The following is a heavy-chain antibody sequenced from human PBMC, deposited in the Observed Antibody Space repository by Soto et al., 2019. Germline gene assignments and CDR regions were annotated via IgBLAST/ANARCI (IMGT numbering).Heavy chain of an antibody. CDR1: GFTFGSYG. J-gene: IGHJ4*02. CDR3: AKREASTGSYFD. D-gene: IGHD1-26*01. V-gene: IGHV3-23*04. Sequence: VQLVESGGGVVQPGRSLRLSCVASGFTFGSYGMHWVRQAPGKGLEWVSTFTSPGVTYYADSVKGRFTISRDNSKNTLFLQMNSLRAEDTAVYYCAKREASTGSYFDWGQGTLVTVSP. CDR2: FTSPGVT.